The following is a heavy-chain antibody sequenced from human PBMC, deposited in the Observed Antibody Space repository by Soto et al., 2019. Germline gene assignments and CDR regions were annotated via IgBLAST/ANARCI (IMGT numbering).Heavy chain of an antibody. D-gene: IGHD6-19*01. CDR2: IYHSGST. V-gene: IGHV4-30-2*01. CDR3: ARAGGLGAVAADY. CDR1: GGSISSGGYS. Sequence: QLQLQESGSGLVKPSQTLSLTCAVSGGSISSGGYSWSWIRQPPGKGLEWIGYIYHSGSTYYNPSLKSRVTLSVDRSKSQFSLKLSSVTAADTAVYYSARAGGLGAVAADYWGQGTLVTVSS. J-gene: IGHJ4*02.